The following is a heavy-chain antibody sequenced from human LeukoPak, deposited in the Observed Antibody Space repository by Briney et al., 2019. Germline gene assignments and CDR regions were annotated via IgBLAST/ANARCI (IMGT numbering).Heavy chain of an antibody. D-gene: IGHD3-9*01. J-gene: IGHJ4*02. CDR2: IKQDGSEK. CDR3: ARDEIYYDILTGYRHFDY. V-gene: IGHV3-7*01. Sequence: GGSLRLSCEASGFTFSSYWMSWVRQAPGKGLEWVANIKQDGSEKKYLDSVKGRFTISRDNAKNSMYLQMNSLRAEDTAVYYCARDEIYYDILTGYRHFDYWGQGTLVTVFS. CDR1: GFTFSSYW.